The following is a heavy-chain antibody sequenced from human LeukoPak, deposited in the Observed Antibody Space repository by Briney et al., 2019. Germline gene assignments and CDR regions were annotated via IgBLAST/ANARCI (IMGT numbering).Heavy chain of an antibody. CDR3: ARAAGQDHTKMMIYYYYYMDV. CDR2: VYHSGST. V-gene: IGHV4-61*08. J-gene: IGHJ6*03. Sequence: TSETLSLNCTVSGASISSSDYYWSWIRQPPGKGPEWIGYVYHSGSTKYNPSLKSRVTLSIDTSKNQFSLNLSSVTAADTAVYYCARAAGQDHTKMMIYYYYYMDVWGKGSTVTVSS. CDR1: GASISSSDYY. D-gene: IGHD6-13*01.